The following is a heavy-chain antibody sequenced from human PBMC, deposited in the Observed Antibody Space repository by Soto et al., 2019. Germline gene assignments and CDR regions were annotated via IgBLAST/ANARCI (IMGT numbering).Heavy chain of an antibody. J-gene: IGHJ4*02. Sequence: GESLKISCKASGYSFSNYWIGWVRQMPGKGLEWMAIINPGDSESRYSPSFQGQVTISADKSISTAYLQWNSLKASDTAMYYCATYDFWSGYYFDYWGQGTLVTVSS. CDR1: GYSFSNYW. CDR3: ATYDFWSGYYFDY. D-gene: IGHD3-3*01. V-gene: IGHV5-51*01. CDR2: INPGDSES.